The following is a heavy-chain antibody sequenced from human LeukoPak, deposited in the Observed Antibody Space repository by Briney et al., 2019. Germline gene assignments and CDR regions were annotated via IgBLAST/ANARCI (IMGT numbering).Heavy chain of an antibody. V-gene: IGHV1-46*01. CDR3: ARVGGDYGADL. CDR1: GYTFTSYY. J-gene: IGHJ2*01. Sequence: ASVKVSCKASGYTFTSYYMHWVRQAPGQGLERMGIINPSGGSTSYAQKFQGRVTMTRDTSTSTVYMELSSLRSEDTAVYYCARVGGDYGADLWGRGTLVTVSS. D-gene: IGHD4-17*01. CDR2: INPSGGST.